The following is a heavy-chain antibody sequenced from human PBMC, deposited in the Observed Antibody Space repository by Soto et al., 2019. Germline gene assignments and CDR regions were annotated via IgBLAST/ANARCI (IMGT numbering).Heavy chain of an antibody. D-gene: IGHD2-8*01. CDR1: GGSISRYY. V-gene: IGHV4-59*01. CDR3: ARDRSTYGGGGTGEVKENWFDP. Sequence: SETLSLTCIVSGGSISRYYWSWIRQPPGKGLEWIGYAYYSGDTGYNPSLQSRVTMAVDTSKNQVSLKLTSVTAADTAVYYCARDRSTYGGGGTGEVKENWFDPWGQGALVTVSS. J-gene: IGHJ5*02. CDR2: AYYSGDT.